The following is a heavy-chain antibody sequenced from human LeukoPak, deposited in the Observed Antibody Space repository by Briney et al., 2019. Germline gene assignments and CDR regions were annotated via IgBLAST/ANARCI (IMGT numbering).Heavy chain of an antibody. J-gene: IGHJ6*03. CDR2: IYTSGST. CDR1: GGSISSYY. CDR3: AREGQWLVRGYYYMDV. V-gene: IGHV4-4*07. Sequence: SETLSLTCTVSGGSISSYYWSWIRQPAGKGLEWIGRIYTSGSTNYNPSLKSRVIMSVDTSKNQFSLKLSSVTAADTAVYYCAREGQWLVRGYYYMDVWGKGTTVTVSS. D-gene: IGHD6-19*01.